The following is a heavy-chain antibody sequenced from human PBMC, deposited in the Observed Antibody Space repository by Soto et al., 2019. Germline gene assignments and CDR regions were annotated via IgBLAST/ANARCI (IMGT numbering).Heavy chain of an antibody. V-gene: IGHV4-31*03. D-gene: IGHD4-17*01. CDR1: GGSISSGGYY. Sequence: QVQLQESGPGLVKPSQTLSLTCTVSGGSISSGGYYWSWIRQHPGKGLEWIGYIYYSGSTYYNPSLKSRVTISVDTYKNQFSLKLSSVTAADTDVYYCARSLLNGDYSNWFDPWGQGTLVTVSS. J-gene: IGHJ5*02. CDR2: IYYSGST. CDR3: ARSLLNGDYSNWFDP.